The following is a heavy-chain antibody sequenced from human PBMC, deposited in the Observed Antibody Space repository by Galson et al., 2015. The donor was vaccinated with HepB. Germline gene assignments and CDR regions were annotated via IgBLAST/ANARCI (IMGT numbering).Heavy chain of an antibody. D-gene: IGHD3-22*01. Sequence: SLRLSCAASGFTFGDYTMSWFRQAPGKGLEWVGFSRSKANGGTTEYAASVKGRFTISRDDSKSIAYLQMHSLKTEDTAVYYCTRGITTMVVVNDYWGQGTLVTVSS. V-gene: IGHV3-49*03. CDR1: GFTFGDYT. CDR2: SRSKANGGTT. J-gene: IGHJ4*02. CDR3: TRGITTMVVVNDY.